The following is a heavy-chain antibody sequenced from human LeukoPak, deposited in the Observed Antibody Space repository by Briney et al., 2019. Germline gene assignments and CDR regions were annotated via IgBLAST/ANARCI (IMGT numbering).Heavy chain of an antibody. Sequence: SETLSPTCNVSGGSISGYHWSWIRQPPGKGLEWLGYIYYSGSSNYNPSLKSRVTISADTSKNQFSLKLSSVTAADTAVYYCARVPRSYYYYYYMDVWGKGATVIVSS. CDR3: ARVPRSYYYYYYMDV. CDR1: GGSISGYH. CDR2: IYYSGSS. J-gene: IGHJ6*03. V-gene: IGHV4-59*01.